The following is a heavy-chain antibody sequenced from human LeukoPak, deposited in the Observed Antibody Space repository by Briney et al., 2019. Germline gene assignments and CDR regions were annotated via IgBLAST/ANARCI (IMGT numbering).Heavy chain of an antibody. CDR2: IYTTGRS. CDR1: GGSINNYY. D-gene: IGHD6-19*01. Sequence: ASETLSLTCTDPGGSINNYYWSWIRLPAGKGLEWIGRIYTTGRSNYNPSLKCRVTISVDKSKNQFSLNLSSVTAADTAIYYCARDGYSSAWADLEYFDYWGQGSPVTVSS. J-gene: IGHJ4*02. CDR3: ARDGYSSAWADLEYFDY. V-gene: IGHV4-4*07.